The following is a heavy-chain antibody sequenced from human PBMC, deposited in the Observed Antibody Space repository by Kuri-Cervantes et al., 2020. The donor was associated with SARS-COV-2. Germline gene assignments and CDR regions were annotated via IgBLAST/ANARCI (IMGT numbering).Heavy chain of an antibody. V-gene: IGHV4-38-2*02. CDR2: IYHSGST. J-gene: IGHJ6*03. CDR1: GYSISSGYY. D-gene: IGHD3-3*01. CDR3: ARDVGRIFGVVMLSYYYMDV. Sequence: GSLRLSCTVSGYSISSGYYWGWIRQPPGKGLEWIGSIYHSGSTYYNPSLKSRVTISVDTSKNQFSLKLSSVTAADTAVYYCARDVGRIFGVVMLSYYYMDVWGKGITVTVSS.